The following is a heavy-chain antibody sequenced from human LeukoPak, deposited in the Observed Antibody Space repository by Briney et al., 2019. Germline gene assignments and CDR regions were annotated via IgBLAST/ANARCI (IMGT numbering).Heavy chain of an antibody. D-gene: IGHD3-10*01. Sequence: GGSLRLSCAASGFTFSDYWMHWVRQTPGKGLVWVSRISYDGGGTNYADSVKGRFTISRDNAKNTLYLQMNSLRVEDTAVYYCVRNMVRGVVYFDSWGQGALVTVSS. CDR2: ISYDGGGT. CDR1: GFTFSDYW. V-gene: IGHV3-74*01. J-gene: IGHJ4*02. CDR3: VRNMVRGVVYFDS.